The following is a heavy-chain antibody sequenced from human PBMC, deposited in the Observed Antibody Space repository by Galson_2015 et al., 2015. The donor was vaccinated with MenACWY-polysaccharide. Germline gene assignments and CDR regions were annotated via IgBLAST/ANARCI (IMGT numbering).Heavy chain of an antibody. CDR2: IQYDGSKI. V-gene: IGHV3-33*01. CDR3: AREDSRIVFHAFDT. Sequence: SLRLSCAASGSRFSHSGMHWVRQAPGKGLEWVAVIQYDGSKIVYADSVKGRSTISRDNSKNTLFLEMNSLGAEDTAVYYCAREDSRIVFHAFDTWGQGTMVTVSS. CDR1: GSRFSHSG. J-gene: IGHJ3*02. D-gene: IGHD6-13*01.